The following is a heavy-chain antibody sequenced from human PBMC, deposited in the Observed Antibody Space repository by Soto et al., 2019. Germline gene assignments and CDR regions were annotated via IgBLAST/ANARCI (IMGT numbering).Heavy chain of an antibody. CDR3: ATENCSGGSCLFDY. CDR1: GFTFSSYS. CDR2: ISSSSSTI. Sequence: PGGSLRLSCAASGFTFSSYSMNWVRQAPGKGLEWVSYISSSSSTIYYADSVKGRFTISRDNAKNSLYLQMNSLRAEDTAVYYCATENCSGGSCLFDYWGQGTLVTVSS. V-gene: IGHV3-48*01. D-gene: IGHD2-15*01. J-gene: IGHJ4*02.